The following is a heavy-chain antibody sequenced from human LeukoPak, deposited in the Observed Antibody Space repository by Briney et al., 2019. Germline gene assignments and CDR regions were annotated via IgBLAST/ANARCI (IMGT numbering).Heavy chain of an antibody. Sequence: ASVKVSCKASGGTFSSYAISWVRQAPGQGLEWMGGIIPIFGTANYAQKFQGRVTITADESTSTAYMELSSLRSEDTAVYYRARSGGGITRSAFDIWGQGTMVTVSS. J-gene: IGHJ3*02. CDR2: IIPIFGTA. D-gene: IGHD2-15*01. CDR1: GGTFSSYA. CDR3: ARSGGGITRSAFDI. V-gene: IGHV1-69*13.